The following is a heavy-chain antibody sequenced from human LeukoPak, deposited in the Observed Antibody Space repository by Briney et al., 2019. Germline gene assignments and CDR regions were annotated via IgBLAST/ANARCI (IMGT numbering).Heavy chain of an antibody. Sequence: GGSLGLSCAASGFTFSNFWMHWVRQAPGKGLEWVANVNQDGSEEYYVDSVKGRFTISRDNGKSSLFLQMNSLRAEDTAVYYCGRAMTDWGQGILVTVSS. J-gene: IGHJ4*02. CDR3: GRAMTD. CDR1: GFTFSNFW. V-gene: IGHV3-7*03. CDR2: VNQDGSEE. D-gene: IGHD2-21*02.